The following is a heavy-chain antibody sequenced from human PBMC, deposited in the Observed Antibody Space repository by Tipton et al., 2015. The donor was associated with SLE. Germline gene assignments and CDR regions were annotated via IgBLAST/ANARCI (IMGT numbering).Heavy chain of an antibody. CDR1: GGSVTSGSYY. J-gene: IGHJ4*02. CDR2: IYRDGSA. D-gene: IGHD6-13*01. Sequence: TLSLTCTVSGGSVTSGSYYWSWTRQPAGKGLEWLGHIYRDGSANYNPSFQSRVTILLDTSKNQFSLKLSSVTAADTAVYYCATRGSSSWYFFDYWGQGTLVTVSS. V-gene: IGHV4-61*09. CDR3: ATRGSSSWYFFDY.